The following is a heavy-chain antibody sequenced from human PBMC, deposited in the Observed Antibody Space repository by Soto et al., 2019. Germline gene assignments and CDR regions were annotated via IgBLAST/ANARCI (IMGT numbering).Heavy chain of an antibody. D-gene: IGHD6-19*01. J-gene: IGHJ4*02. Sequence: SETLSLTCTVSGGSISSYYWSWIRQPPGKGLEWIGYIYYSGSTNYNPSLKSRVTISADTSKNQFSLKLSSVTAADTAVYYCARSVAGSPPDYWGQGTLVTVSS. V-gene: IGHV4-59*01. CDR1: GGSISSYY. CDR3: ARSVAGSPPDY. CDR2: IYYSGST.